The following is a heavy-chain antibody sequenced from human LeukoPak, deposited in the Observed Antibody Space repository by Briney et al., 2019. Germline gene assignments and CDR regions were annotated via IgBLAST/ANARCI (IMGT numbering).Heavy chain of an antibody. CDR2: IYYSGST. CDR3: ARATYSYGMDV. CDR1: GGSISSRGYY. V-gene: IGHV4-31*03. J-gene: IGHJ6*02. Sequence: SETLSLTCTVSGGSISSRGYYWSWIRQHPGKGLEWIGYIYYSGSTYYNPSLKSRVTISVDTSKNQFSLKLSSVTAADTAVYYCARATYSYGMDVWGQGTTVTVSS. D-gene: IGHD2-21*01.